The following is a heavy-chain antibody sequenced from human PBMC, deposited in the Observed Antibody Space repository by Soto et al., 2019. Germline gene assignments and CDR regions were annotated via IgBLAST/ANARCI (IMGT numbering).Heavy chain of an antibody. CDR2: ISGSGDSS. Sequence: EVQLLDSGGDLAQPGGSLRLSCTASGFTFSSVGMAWVRQAPGKGLEWVSAISGSGDSSYYADSVKDRFTISRDNPTNTLYLQMNNLRAEDTAVYYCAKVGIGMFSHKHHFDHWGQGTQVTVSS. V-gene: IGHV3-23*01. J-gene: IGHJ4*02. CDR3: AKVGIGMFSHKHHFDH. CDR1: GFTFSSVG. D-gene: IGHD2-2*03.